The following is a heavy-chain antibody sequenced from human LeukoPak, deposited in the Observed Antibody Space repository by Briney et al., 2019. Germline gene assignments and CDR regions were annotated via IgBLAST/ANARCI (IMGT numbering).Heavy chain of an antibody. D-gene: IGHD3-22*01. CDR3: AKDTYYYDSSGYSS. Sequence: GGSLRLSCAASGFTFSSYAMSWVRQAPGKGLEWVSAISGSGGSTYYADSVKGRFTISRDNSKNTLYLQMNSLRAEDTAVYYCAKDTYYYDSSGYSSWGQGTLVTVSS. J-gene: IGHJ4*02. CDR2: ISGSGGST. V-gene: IGHV3-23*01. CDR1: GFTFSSYA.